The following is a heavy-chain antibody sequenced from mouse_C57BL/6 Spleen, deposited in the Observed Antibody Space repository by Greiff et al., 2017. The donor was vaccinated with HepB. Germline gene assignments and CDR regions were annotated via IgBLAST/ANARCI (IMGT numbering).Heavy chain of an antibody. D-gene: IGHD2-5*01. J-gene: IGHJ1*03. Sequence: SGPELVKPGASVKISCKASGYTFTDYYMNWVKQSHGKSLEWIGDINPNNGGTSYNQKFKGKATLTVDKSSSTAYMELRSLTSEDSAVYYCARYSYYSNYWYFDVWGTGTTVTVSS. V-gene: IGHV1-26*01. CDR3: ARYSYYSNYWYFDV. CDR2: INPNNGGT. CDR1: GYTFTDYY.